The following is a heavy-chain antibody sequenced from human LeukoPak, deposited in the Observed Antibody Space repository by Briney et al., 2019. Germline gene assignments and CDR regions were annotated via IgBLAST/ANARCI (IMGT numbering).Heavy chain of an antibody. CDR2: ISCSGGTT. CDR3: AKGQGGYDIHNRFDP. D-gene: IGHD5-12*01. CDR1: GFSISRYA. J-gene: IGHJ5*02. V-gene: IGHV3-23*01. Sequence: GGSLRLSCAASGFSISRYAMSWVRQAPGKGLEWVLAISCSGGTTYYADSVKGGFTISTHTSNNTLYLQINSLRAEDTAVYSCAKGQGGYDIHNRFDPWGQGTLVTVSS.